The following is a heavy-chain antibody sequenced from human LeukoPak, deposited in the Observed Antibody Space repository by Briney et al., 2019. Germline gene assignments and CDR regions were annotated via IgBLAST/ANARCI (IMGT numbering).Heavy chain of an antibody. D-gene: IGHD1-26*01. CDR2: IGSKANSYAT. J-gene: IGHJ4*02. V-gene: IGHV3-73*01. CDR3: TSRLSPARFYSGSYQIDY. Sequence: GGSLKLSCAASGFTFSGSAMHWVRQASGKGLEWVGRIGSKANSYATAYAASVKGRFTISRDDSKNTAYLQMNSLKTEDTAVYYCTSRLSPARFYSGSYQIDYWGQGALVTVSS. CDR1: GFTFSGSA.